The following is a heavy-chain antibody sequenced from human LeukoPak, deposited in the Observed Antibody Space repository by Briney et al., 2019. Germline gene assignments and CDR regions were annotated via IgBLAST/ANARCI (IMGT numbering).Heavy chain of an antibody. CDR1: GGTFSRNA. J-gene: IGHJ3*02. V-gene: IGHV1-69*13. CDR2: SIPVFDIA. D-gene: IGHD2-15*01. Sequence: ASVKVSCKASGGTFSRNAISWVRQAPGQGLGWMGGSIPVFDIANYAQKFQGRVTITADESASTTYMELSSLRSEDTAVYYCATAIVVVVASTAAFDIWGQGTMVTVSS. CDR3: ATAIVVVVASTAAFDI.